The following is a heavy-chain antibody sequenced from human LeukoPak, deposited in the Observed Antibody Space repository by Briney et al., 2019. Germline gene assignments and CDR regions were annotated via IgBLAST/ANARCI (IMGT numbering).Heavy chain of an antibody. CDR2: IYHSGST. V-gene: IGHV4-61*01. CDR3: ARVEWFGELSPFDI. D-gene: IGHD3-10*01. CDR1: GGSVSSGTYY. Sequence: SETLSLTCTVSGGSVSSGTYYWSWIRQPPGEGLEWIGYIYHSGSTHYNSSLKSRVIISVDTSKNQFSLKLSSVTAADTAVYYCARVEWFGELSPFDIWGQGTMVTVSS. J-gene: IGHJ3*02.